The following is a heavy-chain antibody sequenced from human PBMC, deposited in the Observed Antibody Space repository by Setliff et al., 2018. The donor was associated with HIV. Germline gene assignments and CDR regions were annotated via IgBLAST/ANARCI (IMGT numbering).Heavy chain of an antibody. CDR3: ARVAAGTYGKGDWFDP. Sequence: PSETLSLTCTVSGGSISSSDYYWGWIRQPPGKGLEWIGEIYHSGDTNYNPSLKSRVTISVDKSKNQFSLKLTSGTAADTAVYYCARVAAGTYGKGDWFDPWGQGTQVTVSS. CDR1: GGSISSSDYY. J-gene: IGHJ5*02. CDR2: IYHSGDT. D-gene: IGHD3-10*01. V-gene: IGHV4-39*07.